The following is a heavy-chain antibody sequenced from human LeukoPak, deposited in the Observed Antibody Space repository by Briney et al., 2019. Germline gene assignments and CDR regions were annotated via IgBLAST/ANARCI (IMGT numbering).Heavy chain of an antibody. CDR1: GRTFSSYT. CDR3: ARDRGYSYVRVY. Sequence: SVKVSCKASGRTFSSYTISWVRRAPGQGLEWMGGIIPIFGTANYAQKLKGRVTITADESTSTAYMELSSLRSEDTAVYYCARDRGYSYVRVYWGQGTLVTVSS. V-gene: IGHV1-69*13. J-gene: IGHJ4*02. D-gene: IGHD5-18*01. CDR2: IIPIFGTA.